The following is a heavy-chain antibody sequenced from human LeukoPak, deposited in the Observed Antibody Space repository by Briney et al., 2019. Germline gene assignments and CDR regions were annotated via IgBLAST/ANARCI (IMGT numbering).Heavy chain of an antibody. D-gene: IGHD3-22*01. CDR2: ISAYNGNT. CDR3: AGGVYDSSGYYYVPTPRYYYYYMDV. CDR1: GYTFTSYG. V-gene: IGHV1-18*01. Sequence: ASVKVSCKASGYTFTSYGISWVRQAPGQGLEWMGWISAYNGNTNYAQKLQGRVTITTDESTSTAYMELSSLRSEDTAVYYCAGGVYDSSGYYYVPTPRYYYYYMDVWGKGTTVTVSS. J-gene: IGHJ6*03.